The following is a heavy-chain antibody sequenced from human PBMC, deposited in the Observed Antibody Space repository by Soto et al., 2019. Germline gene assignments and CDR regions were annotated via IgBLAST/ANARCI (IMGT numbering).Heavy chain of an antibody. D-gene: IGHD6-19*01. Sequence: EVQLLESGGGLVQPGGSLRLSCAASGFTFSNYDMGWVRQAPGKGLEWVSSIDGSGYSTYYADSVKGRFTISRDNSKSTLYLQMNSLRAEDTAVYYCAKDNLAPYSSGWEIRFDPWGQGTLVTVSS. CDR3: AKDNLAPYSSGWEIRFDP. CDR2: IDGSGYST. V-gene: IGHV3-23*01. J-gene: IGHJ5*02. CDR1: GFTFSNYD.